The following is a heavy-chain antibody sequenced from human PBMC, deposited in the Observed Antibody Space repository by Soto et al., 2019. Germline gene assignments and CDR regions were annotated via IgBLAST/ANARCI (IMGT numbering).Heavy chain of an antibody. CDR2: IYYSGST. CDR1: GGSISSHY. D-gene: IGHD2-21*01. V-gene: IGHV4-59*11. J-gene: IGHJ4*02. CDR3: ARELQRVNFDY. Sequence: NPSETLSLTCTVSGGSISSHYWSWIRQPPGKGLEWIGYIYYSGSTNYNPSLKSRVTISVDTSKNQFSLKLGSVTAADTAVYYCARELQRVNFDYWGQGTLVTVSS.